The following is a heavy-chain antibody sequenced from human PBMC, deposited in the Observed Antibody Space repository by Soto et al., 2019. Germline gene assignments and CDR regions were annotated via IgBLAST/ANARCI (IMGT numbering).Heavy chain of an antibody. CDR3: ARDGGRSENLDY. D-gene: IGHD3-16*01. CDR1: GFNFGSYA. CDR2: INTGSNLI. Sequence: EVQLVESGGGLVQPGESLRLSCAASGFNFGSYAMKWVRQAPGKGLEWVSHINTGSNLIYYGDSVKGRFPISRDNAKNSVYLQMDSLKDEDTEIYYCARDGGRSENLDYWGQGTLVTVSS. V-gene: IGHV3-48*02. J-gene: IGHJ4*02.